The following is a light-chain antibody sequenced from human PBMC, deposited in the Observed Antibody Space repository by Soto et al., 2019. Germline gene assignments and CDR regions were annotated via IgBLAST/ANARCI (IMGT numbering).Light chain of an antibody. Sequence: DIQMTHSTSTLSASVGDRVTITCRASQSISSWLAWYQQKPGKAPKLLIYAASTLQSGVPSRFSGSGSGTDFTLTISSLQPEDFATYYCQQSYSTLITFGQGTRLEIK. CDR2: AAS. J-gene: IGKJ5*01. CDR3: QQSYSTLIT. V-gene: IGKV1-5*01. CDR1: QSISSW.